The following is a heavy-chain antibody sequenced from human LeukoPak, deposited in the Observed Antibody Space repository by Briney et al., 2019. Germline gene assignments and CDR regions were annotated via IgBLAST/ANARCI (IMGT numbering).Heavy chain of an antibody. D-gene: IGHD3-22*01. V-gene: IGHV3-30-3*01. CDR3: ARGSYDSSATVDY. CDR2: ISYDGSNK. J-gene: IGHJ4*02. Sequence: GRSLRLSCAASGFTFSSYAMHWVRQAPGKGLEWVAVISYDGSNKYYADSVKGRFTISRDNSKNTLYLQMNSLRAEDTAVYYCARGSYDSSATVDYWGQGTLVTVSS. CDR1: GFTFSSYA.